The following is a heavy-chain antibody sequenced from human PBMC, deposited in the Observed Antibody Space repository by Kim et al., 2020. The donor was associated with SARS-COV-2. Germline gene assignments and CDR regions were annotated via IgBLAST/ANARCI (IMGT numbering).Heavy chain of an antibody. CDR3: ASSVITLTAFDI. V-gene: IGHV1-3*01. Sequence: ASVKVSCKASGYTFTSYAMHWVRQAPGQRLEWMGWINAGNGNTKYSQKFQGRVTITRDTSASTAYMELSSLRSEDTAVYYCASSVITLTAFDIWGQGTMVTVSS. D-gene: IGHD3-22*01. CDR2: INAGNGNT. CDR1: GYTFTSYA. J-gene: IGHJ3*02.